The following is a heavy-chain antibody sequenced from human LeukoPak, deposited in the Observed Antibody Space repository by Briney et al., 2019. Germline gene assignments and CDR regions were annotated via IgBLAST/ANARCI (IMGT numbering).Heavy chain of an antibody. Sequence: PSETLSLTCSVSGDSISGGSYYWGWIRQPPGKGLEWIGTIYYSGSTYYNPSLKSRVTISVDTSKNQFSLKLSSVTAADTAVYYCARAEGSGWYYFDYWGQGTLVTVSS. V-gene: IGHV4-39*07. J-gene: IGHJ4*02. CDR2: IYYSGST. CDR3: ARAEGSGWYYFDY. D-gene: IGHD6-19*01. CDR1: GDSISGGSYY.